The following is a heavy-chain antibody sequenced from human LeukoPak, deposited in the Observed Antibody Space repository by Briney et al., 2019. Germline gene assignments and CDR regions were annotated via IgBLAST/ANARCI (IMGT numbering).Heavy chain of an antibody. Sequence: PSETLSLTCTASGGSISSYYWSWIRQPPGKGLEWIGYIYYSGSTNYNPSLKSRVTISVDTSKNQFSLKLSSVTAADTAVYYCARGVATVVSNWFDPWGQGTLVTVSS. J-gene: IGHJ5*02. V-gene: IGHV4-59*01. CDR1: GGSISSYY. CDR2: IYYSGST. D-gene: IGHD4-23*01. CDR3: ARGVATVVSNWFDP.